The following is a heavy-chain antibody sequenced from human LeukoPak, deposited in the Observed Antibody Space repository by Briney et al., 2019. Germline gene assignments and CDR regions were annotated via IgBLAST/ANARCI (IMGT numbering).Heavy chain of an antibody. D-gene: IGHD3-10*01. CDR1: GFTFSRFG. V-gene: IGHV3-33*01. CDR3: ARDWGYGSGSYPEF. J-gene: IGHJ4*02. CDR2: IWYDGSNK. Sequence: GGSLRLSCAASGFTFSRFGMHWVRQAPGKGLEWVAVIWYDGSNKEYADSVKGRFTISRDNSKNTLYLQMNSLRAEDTAVYYCARDWGYGSGSYPEFWGQGTLVTVSS.